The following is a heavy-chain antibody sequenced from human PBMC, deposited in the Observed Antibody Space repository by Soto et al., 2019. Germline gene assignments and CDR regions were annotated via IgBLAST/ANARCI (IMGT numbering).Heavy chain of an antibody. D-gene: IGHD5-12*01. CDR2: IYPGDSDT. Sequence: EVQLVQSGAEVKKPGESLKISCKGSGYSFTSYWIGWVRQMPGKGLEWMGIIYPGDSDTRYSPSFQGQVTISADKSISTAYLQGSSRKASDTAMYYCASQAGDGYTVEPDDYYGMTSGAKGPRSPSP. CDR3: ASQAGDGYTVEPDDYYGMTS. CDR1: GYSFTSYW. J-gene: IGHJ6*02. V-gene: IGHV5-51*01.